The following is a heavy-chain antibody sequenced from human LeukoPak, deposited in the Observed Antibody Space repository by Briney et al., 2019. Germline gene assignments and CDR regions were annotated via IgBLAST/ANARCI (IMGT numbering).Heavy chain of an antibody. CDR1: GFTFSNYV. D-gene: IGHD5/OR15-5a*01. Sequence: GGSLRLSCAASGFTFSNYVMAWVRQVPGKGPELVSVVTIGGSSSYYADSVKGRFTISRDNSKGTVYLQMNSLRIEDTAMYYCATSGYTVYDRSTGGQGVVVTVSS. CDR3: ATSGYTVYDRST. J-gene: IGHJ4*02. CDR2: VTIGGSSS. V-gene: IGHV3-23*03.